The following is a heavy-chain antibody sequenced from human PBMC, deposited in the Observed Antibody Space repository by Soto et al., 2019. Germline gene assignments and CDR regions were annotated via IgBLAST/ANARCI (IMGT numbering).Heavy chain of an antibody. J-gene: IGHJ4*02. D-gene: IGHD3-16*01. Sequence: QLQLQESGPGLVKPSETLSLTCTVSGGSISGSTYYWGWIRQHPGKGLEYVGSTFFNARTYYNPSIKSRVTVSVDTSKNQFSRKVNSVTAADTAVYYCKRHVSVSQYPIDHWGQGSLVTVSS. CDR3: KRHVSVSQYPIDH. CDR2: TFFNART. CDR1: GGSISGSTYY. V-gene: IGHV4-39*01.